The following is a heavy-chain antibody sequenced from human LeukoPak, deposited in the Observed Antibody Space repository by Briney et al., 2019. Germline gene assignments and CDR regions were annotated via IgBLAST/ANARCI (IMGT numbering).Heavy chain of an antibody. D-gene: IGHD3-22*01. V-gene: IGHV1-2*02. CDR1: GYTFTGYY. J-gene: IGHJ4*02. CDR2: INPNSSGT. CDR3: AREVARDNYYDSSGYSFMGPENDY. Sequence: ASVKVSCKASGYTFTGYYMHWVRQAPGQGLEWMGWINPNSSGTNYAQKFQGRVTMTRDTSISTAYMELSRLRSDDTAVYYCAREVARDNYYDSSGYSFMGPENDYWGQGTLVTVSS.